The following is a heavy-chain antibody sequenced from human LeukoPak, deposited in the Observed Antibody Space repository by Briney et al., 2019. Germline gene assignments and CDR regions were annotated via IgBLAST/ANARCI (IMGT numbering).Heavy chain of an antibody. CDR2: MNPNSGNT. CDR1: GYTFTSYD. CDR3: ATSYRSSSSEIDY. D-gene: IGHD6-6*01. V-gene: IGHV1-8*01. Sequence: ASVKVSCKASGYTFTSYDINWVRQAPGQGLEWMGWMNPNSGNTDYAQKFQGRVTMTRNNSISTDYMELSSLGSDDTAVHYCATSYRSSSSEIDYWGQGTLVTVSS. J-gene: IGHJ4*02.